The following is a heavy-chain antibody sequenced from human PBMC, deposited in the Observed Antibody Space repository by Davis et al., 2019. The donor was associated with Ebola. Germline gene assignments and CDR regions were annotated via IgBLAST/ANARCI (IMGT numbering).Heavy chain of an antibody. V-gene: IGHV1-2*06. D-gene: IGHD3-22*01. CDR1: GYTFTDYL. CDR2: INPNSGGT. CDR3: ARGGISMMVVPRDYYYGMDV. J-gene: IGHJ6*02. Sequence: ASVKVSCKAAGYTFTDYLLHWVRQAPGQGLEWVGRINPNSGGTNYAQKFQGRITMTRDTSISTAYMEVTRLRFDDTAVYFCARGGISMMVVPRDYYYGMDVWGQGTTVTVSS.